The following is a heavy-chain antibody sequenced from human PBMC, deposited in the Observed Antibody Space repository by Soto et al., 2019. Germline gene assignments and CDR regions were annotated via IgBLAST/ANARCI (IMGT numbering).Heavy chain of an antibody. CDR3: ARGLDSGGSCYSCGSDYFQH. Sequence: PSETLSLTCTVSGGSISSYYWSWIRQPPGKGLEWIGYIYYSGSTNYNPSLKSRVTISVDTSKNQFSLKLSSVTAADTAVYYCARGLDSGGSCYSCGSDYFQHWGQGTPVTVSS. CDR1: GGSISSYY. CDR2: IYYSGST. V-gene: IGHV4-59*08. D-gene: IGHD2-15*01. J-gene: IGHJ1*01.